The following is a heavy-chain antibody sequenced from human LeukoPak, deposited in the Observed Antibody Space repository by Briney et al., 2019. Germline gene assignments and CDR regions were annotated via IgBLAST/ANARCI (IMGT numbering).Heavy chain of an antibody. CDR1: GYTFTSYD. CDR2: MNPNSGNT. CDR3: ARYLGGSSNYYYYYYMDV. D-gene: IGHD6-6*01. J-gene: IGHJ6*03. Sequence: RASVKVSCKASGYTFTSYDINWVRQATGRGLEWMGWMNPNSGNTGYAQKFQGRVTMTRNTSISTAYMELSSLRSEDTAVYYCARYLGGSSNYYYYYYMDVWGKGTTVTVSS. V-gene: IGHV1-8*01.